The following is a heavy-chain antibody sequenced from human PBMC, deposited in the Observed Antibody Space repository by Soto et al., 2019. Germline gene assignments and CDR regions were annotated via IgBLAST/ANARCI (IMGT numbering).Heavy chain of an antibody. D-gene: IGHD2-15*01. CDR1: GFTFSSYS. CDR2: ISSSSSTI. J-gene: IGHJ4*02. CDR3: ASLGVAATGY. Sequence: GGSLRLSCAASGFTFSSYSMNWVRQAPGKGLEWVSYISSSSSTIYYADSVKGRFTISRDNAKNSLYLQMNSLRAEDTAVYYCASLGVAATGYWGQGTLVTVSS. V-gene: IGHV3-48*01.